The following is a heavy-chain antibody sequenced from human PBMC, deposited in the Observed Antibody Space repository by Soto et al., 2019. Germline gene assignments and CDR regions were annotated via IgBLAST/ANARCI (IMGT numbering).Heavy chain of an antibody. J-gene: IGHJ5*02. CDR1: GGSISSSSYY. Sequence: SETLSLTCTVSGGSISSSSYYWGWIRQPPGKGLEWIGSIYYSGSTYYNPSLKSRVTISVDTSKNQFSLKLSSVTAADTAVYYCAIQIQLWLQEIFPYNWFDPWGQGTLVTVSS. D-gene: IGHD5-18*01. CDR3: AIQIQLWLQEIFPYNWFDP. CDR2: IYYSGST. V-gene: IGHV4-39*01.